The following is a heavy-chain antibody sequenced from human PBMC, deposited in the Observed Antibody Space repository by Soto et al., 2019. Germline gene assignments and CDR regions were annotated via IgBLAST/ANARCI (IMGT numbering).Heavy chain of an antibody. V-gene: IGHV3-53*01. CDR3: ARDPSTTGYYGLDV. CDR2: IYSGGVT. Sequence: GGSLRLSCAASGFSVNNYQMNWVRQAPGKGLEWVSVIYSGGVTYYAGSVTGRFTITRDNFKNTVYLQMNSLRAEDTAMYYCARDPSTTGYYGLDVWGQGTTVTVSS. CDR1: GFSVNNYQ. J-gene: IGHJ6*02. D-gene: IGHD6-13*01.